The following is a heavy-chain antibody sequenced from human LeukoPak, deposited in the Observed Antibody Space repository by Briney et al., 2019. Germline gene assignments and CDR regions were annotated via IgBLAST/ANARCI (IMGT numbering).Heavy chain of an antibody. D-gene: IGHD5-24*01. CDR1: GYTFTSYG. J-gene: IGHJ3*02. Sequence: ASVKVSCKASGYTFTSYGISWVRQAPGQGLEWMGWINPDSGGTNSAQKFQGRVTMTRDTSISTAYMELSSLRSDDTAVYFCARDLGDGYNSYAFDIWGQGTMVTVSS. CDR2: INPDSGGT. CDR3: ARDLGDGYNSYAFDI. V-gene: IGHV1-2*02.